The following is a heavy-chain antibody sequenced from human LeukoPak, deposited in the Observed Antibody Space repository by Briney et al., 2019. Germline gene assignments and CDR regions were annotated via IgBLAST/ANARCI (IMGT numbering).Heavy chain of an antibody. CDR1: GFTFSNAW. D-gene: IGHD3-10*01. CDR2: IKSKTDGGTT. V-gene: IGHV3-15*01. CDR3: ITGTLSSGSYYN. Sequence: GGSLRLSCAASGFTFSNAWMSWVRQAPGKGLEWVGRIKSKTDGGTTNYAAPVKGRFTISRDDSKNTLYLQMNSLKTEDTAVYYCITGTLSSGSYYNWGQGTLVTVSS. J-gene: IGHJ4*02.